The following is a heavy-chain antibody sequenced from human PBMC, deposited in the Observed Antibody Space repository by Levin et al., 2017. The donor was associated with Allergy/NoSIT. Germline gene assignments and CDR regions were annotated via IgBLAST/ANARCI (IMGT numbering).Heavy chain of an antibody. CDR1: GFTFSTYS. D-gene: IGHD6-13*01. V-gene: IGHV3-21*01. J-gene: IGHJ2*01. Sequence: GGSLRLSCAASGFTFSTYSMNWVRQAPGKGLEWVSSISSGGSYIYYADSVKGRFTVSRDNAKNSLYLQMNSLRTEDTALYYCASPYRIASAGTDWYFDRWGRGTLVTVSS. CDR2: ISSGGSYI. CDR3: ASPYRIASAGTDWYFDR.